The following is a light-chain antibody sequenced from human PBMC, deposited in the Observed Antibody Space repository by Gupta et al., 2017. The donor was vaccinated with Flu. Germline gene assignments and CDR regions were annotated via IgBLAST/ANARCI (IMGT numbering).Light chain of an antibody. Sequence: QKASSACDGTRSKMDSNYVSWYHQHPGTAHKLVIYEINKRASGIPDLFSGSNAGTSATLSISGLQTGEDADYYCGTWDSSLSAVFGGGTKLTVL. CDR3: GTWDSSLSAV. CDR1: RSKMDSNY. CDR2: EIN. J-gene: IGLJ2*01. V-gene: IGLV1-51*01.